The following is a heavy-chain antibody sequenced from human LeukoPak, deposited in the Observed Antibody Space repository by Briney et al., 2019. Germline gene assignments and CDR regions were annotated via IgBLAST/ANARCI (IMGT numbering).Heavy chain of an antibody. CDR1: GFTFSSYG. D-gene: IGHD1-14*01. J-gene: IGHJ6*03. CDR3: AKDGNLANYYYYYYMDV. V-gene: IGHV3-30*02. CDR2: IRYDGSNK. Sequence: GGSLRLSCAASGFTFSSYGMHWVRQAPGKGLEWVAFIRYDGSNKYYADSVKGRFTISRDNSKNTLYLQMNSLRAEDTAVYYCAKDGNLANYYYYYYMDVWGKGTTVTISS.